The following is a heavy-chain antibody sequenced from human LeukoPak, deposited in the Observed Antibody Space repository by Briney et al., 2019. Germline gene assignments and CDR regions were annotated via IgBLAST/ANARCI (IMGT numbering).Heavy chain of an antibody. CDR3: ARCSTYDSSGYHHSYKDY. Sequence: TSETLSLTCAVYGGSFSGYYWSWIRQPPGKGLEWIGEINHGGSTNYNPFLKSRVTISVDTSKNQFSLNLSSVTAADTAVYYCARCSTYDSSGYHHSYKDYWGQGTLVTVSS. J-gene: IGHJ4*02. D-gene: IGHD3-22*01. V-gene: IGHV4-34*01. CDR2: INHGGST. CDR1: GGSFSGYY.